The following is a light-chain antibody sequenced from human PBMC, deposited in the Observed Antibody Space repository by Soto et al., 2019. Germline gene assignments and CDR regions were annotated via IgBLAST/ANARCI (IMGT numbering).Light chain of an antibody. CDR1: QSVRSN. V-gene: IGKV3-15*01. CDR3: QHYNNWLQWT. Sequence: IQITKSQSTLSSYVGDRVSLTCRASQSVRSNLAWYQQKPGQAKTLILYGEYIRGSGIPATFSGSGSGTEFTLTISSLRSEDFAAYYCQHYNNWLQWTFGQGTKVDIK. CDR2: GEY. J-gene: IGKJ1*01.